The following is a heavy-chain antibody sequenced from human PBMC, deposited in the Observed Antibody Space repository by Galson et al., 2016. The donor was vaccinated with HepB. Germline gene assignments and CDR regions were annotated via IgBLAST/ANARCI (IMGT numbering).Heavy chain of an antibody. V-gene: IGHV3-53*01. CDR3: ARDGGSGSYDNSYHYYGIDV. Sequence: SLRLSCAASGFTVSSTCMTWVRQAPGKGLEWVSFIYIGDNTYYADSVKGRFTVSRDNSKNTLYLQMNSLRVEDTAVYYCARDGGSGSYDNSYHYYGIDVWGQGTTVTVSS. J-gene: IGHJ6*02. D-gene: IGHD3-10*01. CDR1: GFTVSSTC. CDR2: IYIGDNT.